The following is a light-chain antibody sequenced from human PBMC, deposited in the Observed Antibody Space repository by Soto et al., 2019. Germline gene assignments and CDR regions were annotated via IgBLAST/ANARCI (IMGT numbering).Light chain of an antibody. CDR2: EAS. Sequence: EIVLTQSPVTLSVSPVRXATLPPRASQSVDSYLAWYQQKPGQAPRLLIYEASNRASGIPARFSGSGSGTEFTLTISSLQSEDFAVYYCQQYNNWPPIFGGGTKVDTK. V-gene: IGKV3D-15*01. CDR3: QQYNNWPPI. J-gene: IGKJ4*01. CDR1: QSVDSY.